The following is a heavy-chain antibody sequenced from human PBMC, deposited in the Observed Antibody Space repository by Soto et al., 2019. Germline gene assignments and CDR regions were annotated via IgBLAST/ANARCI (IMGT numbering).Heavy chain of an antibody. CDR3: GRDAGRRFDY. CDR2: MNRDGSEK. J-gene: IGHJ4*02. Sequence: EVQLVESGGGLVQPGGSLRLSCAASGFTFSSYWMTWARQAPGKGLEWVASMNRDGSEKRYVDSVEGRFTISRDNAKNSLFLQMNSRRPDDAAVYYCGRDAGRRFDYWGQGSLVTVSS. D-gene: IGHD6-13*01. CDR1: GFTFSSYW. V-gene: IGHV3-7*01.